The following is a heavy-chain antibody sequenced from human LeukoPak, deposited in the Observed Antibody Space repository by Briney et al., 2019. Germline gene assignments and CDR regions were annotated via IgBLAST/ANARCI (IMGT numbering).Heavy chain of an antibody. CDR3: AREVGYYYDSSGYYYDNWFDP. D-gene: IGHD3-22*01. J-gene: IGHJ5*02. CDR1: GGSISSGGYS. V-gene: IGHV4-30-2*01. CDR2: IYHSGST. Sequence: SQTLSLTCAVSGGSISSGGYSWSWIRQPPGKGLEWIGYIYHSGSTYYNPSLKSRVTISVDRPKNQFSLKLSSVTAADTAVYYCAREVGYYYDSSGYYYDNWFDPWGQGTLVTVSS.